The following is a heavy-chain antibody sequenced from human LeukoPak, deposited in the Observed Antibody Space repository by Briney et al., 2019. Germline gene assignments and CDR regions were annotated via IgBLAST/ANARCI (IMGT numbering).Heavy chain of an antibody. Sequence: SETLSLTCTVSGGPISSYYWSWIRQPPGKGLEWIGYIYYSGSTNYNPSLKSRVTISVDTSKNQFSLKLSSVTAADTAVYYCARAPELDYYGSGSQFDYWGQGTLVTVSS. CDR3: ARAPELDYYGSGSQFDY. V-gene: IGHV4-59*01. D-gene: IGHD3-10*01. J-gene: IGHJ4*02. CDR2: IYYSGST. CDR1: GGPISSYY.